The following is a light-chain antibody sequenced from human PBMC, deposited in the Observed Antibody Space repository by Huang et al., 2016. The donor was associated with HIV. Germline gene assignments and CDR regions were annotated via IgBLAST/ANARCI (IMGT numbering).Light chain of an antibody. V-gene: IGKV1-39*01. CDR2: AAS. Sequence: DIQMTQSPSSLSASVGDRVTITCRARQNINRFLNLFQQSPGKAPTRLFYAASHLQSWVPSRFSGSGSGTDFTLTISSLQSEDFATYYCQKSYGTLSFGQGTKLEIK. CDR3: QKSYGTLS. J-gene: IGKJ2*03. CDR1: QNINRF.